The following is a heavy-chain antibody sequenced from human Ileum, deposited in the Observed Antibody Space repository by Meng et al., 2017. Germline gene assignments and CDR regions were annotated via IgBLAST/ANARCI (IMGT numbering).Heavy chain of an antibody. J-gene: IGHJ4*02. CDR3: ARHGGYSQDF. V-gene: IGHV4-4*02. Sequence: QVPRREPGPRLVRPSRTLSLPCAVSSGSISSNTYWSWVRQPPGKGLEWIGQISHSGSAYYNPSLKSRVTMSVDKSKSQFSLMLTSVTAADTAIYYCARHGGYSQDFWGQGTLVTVSS. D-gene: IGHD4-23*01. CDR2: ISHSGSA. CDR1: SGSISSNTY.